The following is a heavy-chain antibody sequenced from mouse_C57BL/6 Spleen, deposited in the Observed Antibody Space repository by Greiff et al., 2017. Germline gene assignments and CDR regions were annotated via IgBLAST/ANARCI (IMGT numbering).Heavy chain of an antibody. CDR2: IYPRRGNT. CDR1: GYTFTSYG. CDR3: ARAAY. V-gene: IGHV1-81*01. Sequence: QVQLKQSGAELARPGASVKLSCKASGYTFTSYGISWVKQRTGQGLEWIGEIYPRRGNTYYNEKFKGKATLTADKSSSTAYMELRSLTSEDSAVYFCARAAYWGQGTLVTVSA. J-gene: IGHJ3*01.